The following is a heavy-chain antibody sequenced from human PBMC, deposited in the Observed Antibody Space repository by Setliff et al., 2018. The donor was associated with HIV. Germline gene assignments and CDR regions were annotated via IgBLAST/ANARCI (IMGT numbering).Heavy chain of an antibody. J-gene: IGHJ5*02. CDR3: ARGGRSLAAQTWFDP. Sequence: SETLSLTCVVYGGSFSDYYWSWIRQPPGKGLEWIGEINHSGSTNYNPSLKSRVTISVDTSKNQFSLKLSSVTAADTAVYYCARGGRSLAAQTWFDPWGQGTLVTVSS. CDR1: GGSFSDYY. CDR2: INHSGST. V-gene: IGHV4-34*01. D-gene: IGHD6-6*01.